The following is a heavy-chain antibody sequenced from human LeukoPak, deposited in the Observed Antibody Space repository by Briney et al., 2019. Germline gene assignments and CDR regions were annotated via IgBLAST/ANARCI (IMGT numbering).Heavy chain of an antibody. CDR1: GGSISSYY. V-gene: IGHV4-59*01. Sequence: PSETLSLTCTVSGGSISSYYWSWIRQPPGKGLEWIGYIYYSGSTNYNPSLKSRVTISVDTSKNQFSLKLSSMTAADTAVYYCARDLGVVVPAAIFDPWGQGTLVTVSS. CDR2: IYYSGST. CDR3: ARDLGVVVPAAIFDP. D-gene: IGHD2-2*01. J-gene: IGHJ5*02.